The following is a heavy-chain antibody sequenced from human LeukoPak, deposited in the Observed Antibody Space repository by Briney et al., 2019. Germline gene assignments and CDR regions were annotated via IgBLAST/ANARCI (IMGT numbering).Heavy chain of an antibody. V-gene: IGHV3-30-3*01. J-gene: IGHJ4*02. CDR3: ARDRGGGLEMYYFDY. Sequence: GRSLGLLCEAFGFTFSSYAMHWVRQAPGKGLEGVAVISYDGSNKHYADSVKGRFTISRDNSKNTLYLQMNSLRAEDTAVYYWARDRGGGLEMYYFDYWGQGTLVTVSS. CDR2: ISYDGSNK. CDR1: GFTFSSYA. D-gene: IGHD3/OR15-3a*01.